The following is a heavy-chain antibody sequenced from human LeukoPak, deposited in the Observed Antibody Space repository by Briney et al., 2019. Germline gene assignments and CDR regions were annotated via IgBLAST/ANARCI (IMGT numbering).Heavy chain of an antibody. Sequence: GGSLRLSCAASGFTFSAHYMSWIRQAPGKGLEWVSYISSSGTTIYYADSVKGRFTISRDNAKNSLYLQMNSLRTKDTAVYYCARGDCSSTSCYYFDYWGQGTLVTVSS. J-gene: IGHJ4*02. CDR2: ISSSGTTI. D-gene: IGHD2-2*01. CDR3: ARGDCSSTSCYYFDY. CDR1: GFTFSAHY. V-gene: IGHV3-11*04.